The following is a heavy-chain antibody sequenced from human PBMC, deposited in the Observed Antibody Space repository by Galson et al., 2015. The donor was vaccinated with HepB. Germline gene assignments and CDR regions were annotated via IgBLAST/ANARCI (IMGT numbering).Heavy chain of an antibody. Sequence: LRLSCAASGFTFSSYSMNWVRQAPGKGLEWVSYISSSSSTIYYADSVKGRFTISRDNAKNSLYLQMNSLRAEDMAVYYCARDIGHSYGDDHLDYWGQGTLVTVSS. V-gene: IGHV3-48*01. CDR3: ARDIGHSYGDDHLDY. J-gene: IGHJ4*02. CDR1: GFTFSSYS. D-gene: IGHD5-18*01. CDR2: ISSSSSTI.